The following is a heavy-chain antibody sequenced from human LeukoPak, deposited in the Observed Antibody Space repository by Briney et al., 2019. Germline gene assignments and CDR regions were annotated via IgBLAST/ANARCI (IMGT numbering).Heavy chain of an antibody. V-gene: IGHV3-30*02. CDR2: IRYDGSNK. CDR3: AKCYVMYSSSWYFDY. CDR1: GFTFSSYG. D-gene: IGHD6-13*01. J-gene: IGHJ4*02. Sequence: GGSLRLSCAASGFTFSSYGMHWVRQAPGKGLEWVAFIRYDGSNKYYADSVKGRFTISRDNSENTLYLQMNSLRAEDTVVYYCAKCYVMYSSSWYFDYWGQGTLVTVSS.